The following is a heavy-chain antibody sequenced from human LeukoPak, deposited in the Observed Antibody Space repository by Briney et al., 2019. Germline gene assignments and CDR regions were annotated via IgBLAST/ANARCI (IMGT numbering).Heavy chain of an antibody. Sequence: ASVKVSCKASGYTFTSYYMHWVRQAPGQGLEWMGIINPSGGSTSYAQKFQGRVTMTRDTSTSTVYMELSSLRSEDTAVYYCARDRGVVRTYYYYMDVWGKGTTATVSS. J-gene: IGHJ6*03. D-gene: IGHD3-3*01. CDR1: GYTFTSYY. V-gene: IGHV1-46*01. CDR3: ARDRGVVRTYYYYMDV. CDR2: INPSGGST.